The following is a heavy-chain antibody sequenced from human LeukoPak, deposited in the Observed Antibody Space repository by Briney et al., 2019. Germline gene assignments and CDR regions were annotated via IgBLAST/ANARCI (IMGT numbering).Heavy chain of an antibody. CDR1: GFTFSSYA. Sequence: PGGSLRLSCAASGFTFSSYAMSWIRQSPGKGLEWIGEINQSGSTTYKPSLKGRVTISVDTSKTQFSLKLSSVTAADTAVYYCARGKEYCGGDCSSSWYFDLWGRGTLVTVSS. D-gene: IGHD2-21*02. CDR2: INQSGST. CDR3: ARGKEYCGGDCSSSWYFDL. V-gene: IGHV4-34*01. J-gene: IGHJ2*01.